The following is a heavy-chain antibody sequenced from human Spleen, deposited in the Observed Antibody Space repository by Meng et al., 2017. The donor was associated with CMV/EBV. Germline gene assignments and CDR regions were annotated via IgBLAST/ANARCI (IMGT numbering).Heavy chain of an antibody. CDR1: GFTFSTYW. V-gene: IGHV3-74*01. J-gene: IGHJ4*02. D-gene: IGHD2-2*02. CDR2: SNGDGSST. CDR3: ARGTYGYQMIYGPDY. Sequence: SGFTFSTYWRHWVRQAPGKGLVWVSRSNGDGSSTTYADSVEGRFTISRDNAKNTLYLQMNGLRVEDTAVYYCARGTYGYQMIYGPDYWGQGTLVTVSS.